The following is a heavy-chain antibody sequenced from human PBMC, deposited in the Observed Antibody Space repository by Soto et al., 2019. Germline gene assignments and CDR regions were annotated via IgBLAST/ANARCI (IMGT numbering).Heavy chain of an antibody. CDR2: ICDGGSNK. V-gene: IGHV3-30-3*01. CDR3: AREAYGENYFDY. Sequence: PGGSLRLSCAASGFTFSSYAMSWVRQAPGKGLEWVAVICDGGSNKYYADSVKGRLTISRDNSEKTLYLQMNSLTTEDTAVYFCAREAYGENYFDYWGQGTLVTVSS. J-gene: IGHJ4*02. D-gene: IGHD4-17*01. CDR1: GFTFSSYA.